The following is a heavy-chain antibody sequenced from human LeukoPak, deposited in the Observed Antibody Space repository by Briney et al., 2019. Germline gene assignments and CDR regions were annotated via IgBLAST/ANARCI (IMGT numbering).Heavy chain of an antibody. CDR2: INPNTGGT. V-gene: IGHV1-2*02. CDR1: GYTFTGYY. Sequence: GASVRVSCKASGYTFTGYYVHWVRQAPGQGLEWMGWINPNTGGTNYAQKFQGRVTMTRDTSISTAYMELSRLRSDDTAVYYCARDRRDYGSGSYTFDYWGQGTLVTVSS. J-gene: IGHJ4*02. D-gene: IGHD3-10*01. CDR3: ARDRRDYGSGSYTFDY.